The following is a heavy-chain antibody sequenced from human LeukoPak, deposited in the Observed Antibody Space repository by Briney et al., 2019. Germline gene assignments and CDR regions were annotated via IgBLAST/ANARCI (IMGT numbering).Heavy chain of an antibody. Sequence: SETLSLTCTVSGGSISSGNYFWGWIRQPPGKGLEWIGNIYYRGNIHYNPSLKSRVTISVDTSKNQFSLNLSSVTAADTAVYYCARSYYDSSGPPGYWGQGTLVTVSS. CDR1: GGSISSGNYF. D-gene: IGHD3-22*01. V-gene: IGHV4-39*01. CDR3: ARSYYDSSGPPGY. CDR2: IYYRGNI. J-gene: IGHJ4*02.